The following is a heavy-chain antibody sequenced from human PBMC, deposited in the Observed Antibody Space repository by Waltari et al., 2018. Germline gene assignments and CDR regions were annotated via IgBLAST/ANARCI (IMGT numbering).Heavy chain of an antibody. J-gene: IGHJ4*02. CDR3: ATDSAVADSFDY. D-gene: IGHD6-19*01. V-gene: IGHV4-34*01. CDR2: INHSGST. Sequence: QVQLQQWGAGLLKPSETLSLTCAVYGGSFSGYYWSWIRQPPGKGLEWIGEINHSGSTNYNPSLKSRVTISVDTSKNQFSLKLSSVTAADTAVYYCATDSAVADSFDYWGQGTLVTVSS. CDR1: GGSFSGYY.